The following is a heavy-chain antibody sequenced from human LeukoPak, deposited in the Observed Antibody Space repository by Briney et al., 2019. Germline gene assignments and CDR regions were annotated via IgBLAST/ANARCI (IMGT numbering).Heavy chain of an antibody. J-gene: IGHJ4*02. Sequence: GGSLRLSCSASGFTFSNAWMSWVRQAPGKGLELVGRIKSKTEGGTKDYAARVKGRFTISRDDSKNTLYLQMNSLKTEHTAVYYCTTEEVVIAMGFDYWGQGTLVTVSS. D-gene: IGHD2-21*01. V-gene: IGHV3-15*01. CDR2: IKSKTEGGTK. CDR1: GFTFSNAW. CDR3: TTEEVVIAMGFDY.